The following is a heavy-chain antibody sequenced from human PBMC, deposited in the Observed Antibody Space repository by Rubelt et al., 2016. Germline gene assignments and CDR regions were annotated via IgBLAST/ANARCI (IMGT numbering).Heavy chain of an antibody. J-gene: IGHJ4*02. CDR3: ASNSGSSRGGDY. V-gene: IGHV1-69*04. Sequence: QVQLVQSGAEVKKPGSSVKVSCKASGGTSSSYAISWVRQAPGQGLEWMGRIIPILGIANYAQRFQGRVTLTADESTSTAYMELSSLRSEDTAVYYCASNSGSSRGGDYWGKGTLVTVSS. CDR2: IIPILGIA. CDR1: GGTSSSYA. D-gene: IGHD1-26*01.